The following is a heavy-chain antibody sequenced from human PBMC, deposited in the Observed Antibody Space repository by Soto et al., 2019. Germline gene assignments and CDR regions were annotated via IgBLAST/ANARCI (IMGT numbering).Heavy chain of an antibody. D-gene: IGHD1-26*01. CDR2: IIPIFGTA. Sequence: QVQLVQSGAEVKKPGSSVKVSCKASGGTFSSYAISWVRQAPGHGLEWMGGIIPIFGTANYAQKFQARVTITADECRSTAYMELSSLRSEDTAVYDCARSGSYGRAEYFQHWGQGTLVTVSS. V-gene: IGHV1-69*01. CDR1: GGTFSSYA. J-gene: IGHJ1*01. CDR3: ARSGSYGRAEYFQH.